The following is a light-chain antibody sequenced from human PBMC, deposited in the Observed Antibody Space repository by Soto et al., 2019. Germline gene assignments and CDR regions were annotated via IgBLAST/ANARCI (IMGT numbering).Light chain of an antibody. Sequence: DSHMTQSPSSVSASVGDRVTINCRASQGISSWLDWYKQKPGKAPKLLMHATSILQIGVPSRFSGSGAGTEFTLNVSSQQPAEFGNYYCLRTDTFPWTFGQGTKVE. CDR2: ATS. CDR1: QGISSW. J-gene: IGKJ1*01. CDR3: LRTDTFPWT. V-gene: IGKV1-12*01.